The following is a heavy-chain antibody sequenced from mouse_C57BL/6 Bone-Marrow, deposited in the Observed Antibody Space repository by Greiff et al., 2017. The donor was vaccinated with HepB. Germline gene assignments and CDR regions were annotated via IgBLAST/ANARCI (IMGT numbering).Heavy chain of an antibody. J-gene: IGHJ3*01. D-gene: IGHD3-2*02. CDR2: INPNNGGT. Sequence: SGPELVKPGASVKIPCKASGYTFTDYNMDWVKQSHGKSLEWIGDINPNNGGTIYNQKFKGKATLTVDKSSSTAYMELRSLTSEDTAVYYCARRQLRAPRFAYWGEETLVTVSA. V-gene: IGHV1-18*01. CDR1: GYTFTDYN. CDR3: ARRQLRAPRFAY.